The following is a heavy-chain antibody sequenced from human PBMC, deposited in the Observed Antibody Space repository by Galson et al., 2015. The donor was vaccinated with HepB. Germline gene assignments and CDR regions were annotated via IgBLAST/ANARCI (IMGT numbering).Heavy chain of an antibody. CDR2: TYYRSKWYN. Sequence: CAISGDSVSSNSAAWNWIRQSPSRGLEWLGRTYYRSKWYNDYAVPVKSRITINPDTSKNQFSLQLNSVTPEDTAVYYCARETYDYVWGSYRQNYYYYGMDVWGQGTTVTVSS. CDR1: GDSVSSNSAA. CDR3: ARETYDYVWGSYRQNYYYYGMDV. J-gene: IGHJ6*02. D-gene: IGHD3-16*02. V-gene: IGHV6-1*01.